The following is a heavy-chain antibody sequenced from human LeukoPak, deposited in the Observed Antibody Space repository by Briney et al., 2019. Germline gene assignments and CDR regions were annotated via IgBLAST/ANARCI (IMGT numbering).Heavy chain of an antibody. V-gene: IGHV1-46*01. D-gene: IGHD2-21*02. CDR3: ARGQGGANGDGYFDY. J-gene: IGHJ4*02. CDR1: GYTFTSYY. CDR2: INPSGGST. Sequence: ASVKVSCKASGYTFTSYYMHWVRQAPGQGLEWMGIINPSGGSTSYAQEFQGRVTMTRDTSTSTVYMELSSLRSEDTAVYYCARGQGGANGDGYFDYWGQGTLVTVSS.